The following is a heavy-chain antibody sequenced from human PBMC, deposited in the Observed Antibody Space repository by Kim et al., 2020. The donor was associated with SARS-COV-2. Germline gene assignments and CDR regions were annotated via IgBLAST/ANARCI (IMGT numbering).Heavy chain of an antibody. CDR3: AKWGYCSGGSCYISLFDY. D-gene: IGHD2-15*01. J-gene: IGHJ4*02. CDR1: GFTFSSYA. CDR2: ISGSGGST. Sequence: GGSLRLSCAASGFTFSSYAMSWVRQAPGKGLEWVSAISGSGGSTYYADSVKGRFTISRDNSKNTLYLQMNSLRAEDTAVYYCAKWGYCSGGSCYISLFDYWGQGTLVTVSS. V-gene: IGHV3-23*01.